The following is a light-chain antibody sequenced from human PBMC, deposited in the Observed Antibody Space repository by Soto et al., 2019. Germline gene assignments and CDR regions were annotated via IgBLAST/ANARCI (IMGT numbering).Light chain of an antibody. V-gene: IGKV3-11*01. J-gene: IGKJ5*01. CDR2: DAS. CDR1: QSVSSY. CDR3: QQRSNWPIT. Sequence: EIVLTQSPATLSLSPGERATLSCRASQSVSSYLAWCQQKPGQAPRLLIYDASNWATGIPARFSGSGSGTDFTLTISSLEPEDFAVYYCQQRSNWPITFGQGTRLEIK.